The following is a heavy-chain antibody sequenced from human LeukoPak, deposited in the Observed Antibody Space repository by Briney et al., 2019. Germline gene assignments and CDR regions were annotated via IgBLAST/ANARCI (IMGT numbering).Heavy chain of an antibody. CDR1: GFTFSTYW. CDR2: INYAGSEK. J-gene: IGHJ4*02. D-gene: IGHD6-13*01. V-gene: IGHV3-7*01. Sequence: GGSLRLSCAASGFTFSTYWMSWVRQATGRGLEWVANINYAGSEKSYVDSVRGRFTISRDNATNSLYLQLNSRRHADTALYYCARITGIEAAGDYWGQGTLVTVSS. CDR3: ARITGIEAAGDY.